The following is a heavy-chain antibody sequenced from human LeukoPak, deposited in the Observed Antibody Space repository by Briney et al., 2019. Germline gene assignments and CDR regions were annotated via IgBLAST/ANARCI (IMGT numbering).Heavy chain of an antibody. CDR1: GYTFTNYV. CDR3: ARAVLLWFGEPGP. J-gene: IGHJ5*02. CDR2: ISAYNGNT. V-gene: IGHV1-18*04. D-gene: IGHD3-10*01. Sequence: ASVTVPYQASGYTFTNYVISWVRQAPGQGLDGMGWISAYNGNTNYAQKLQGRVTMTTDTSTSTAYMELRSLRSDDTAVYYCARAVLLWFGEPGPWGQGTLVTVSS.